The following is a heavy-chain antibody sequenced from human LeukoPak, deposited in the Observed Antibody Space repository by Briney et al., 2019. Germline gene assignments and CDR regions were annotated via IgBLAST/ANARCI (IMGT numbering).Heavy chain of an antibody. D-gene: IGHD6-6*01. CDR1: GGTFCSYA. Sequence: SVKVSCKASGGTFCSYAISWVRQAPGQGLEWMGGIIPIFGTANYAQKFQGRVTITADESTSTAYMELSSLRSEDTAVYYCASLQSIAARRYDYWGQGTLVTVSS. CDR3: ASLQSIAARRYDY. CDR2: IIPIFGTA. J-gene: IGHJ4*02. V-gene: IGHV1-69*01.